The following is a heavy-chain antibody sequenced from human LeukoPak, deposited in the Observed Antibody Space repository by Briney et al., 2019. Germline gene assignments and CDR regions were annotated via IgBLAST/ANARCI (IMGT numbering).Heavy chain of an antibody. Sequence: GGSLRLSCAASGFTFSNYGMHWVRQAPGKGLEWVAFIRYDGRNKYYADSVKGRFTISRDNSKNTAYLQMNSLKTDDTAVYYCTRGSKQYCSGGSCLDRWGQGTLVTVSS. J-gene: IGHJ5*02. V-gene: IGHV3-30*02. D-gene: IGHD2-15*01. CDR2: IRYDGRNK. CDR3: TRGSKQYCSGGSCLDR. CDR1: GFTFSNYG.